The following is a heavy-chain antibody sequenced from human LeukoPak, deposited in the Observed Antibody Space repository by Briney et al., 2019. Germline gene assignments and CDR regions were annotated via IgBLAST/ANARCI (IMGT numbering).Heavy chain of an antibody. CDR1: GFTFDDYA. D-gene: IGHD6-19*01. CDR2: ISWNSGSI. J-gene: IGHJ4*02. Sequence: SLRLSCAASGFTFDDYAMHWVRQAPGKGLEWVSGISWNSGSIGYADSVKGRFTISRDNSKNTLYLQMNSLRAEDTAVYYCAKDRYIAVAIDWGQGTLVTVSS. CDR3: AKDRYIAVAID. V-gene: IGHV3-9*01.